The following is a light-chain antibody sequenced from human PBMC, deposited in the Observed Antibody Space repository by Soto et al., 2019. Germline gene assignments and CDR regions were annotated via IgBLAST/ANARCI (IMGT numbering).Light chain of an antibody. V-gene: IGLV1-44*01. Sequence: QSALTQPPSASGTPGQRVTISCSGSSSNVGSHPVDWYQQLPGTAPKLLIYSNNQRPSGVPDRFSGSKSGTSASLAISGLQSEDEADYYCAAWDDSLKGWVFGGGTKVTVL. CDR3: AAWDDSLKGWV. J-gene: IGLJ3*02. CDR1: SSNVGSHP. CDR2: SNN.